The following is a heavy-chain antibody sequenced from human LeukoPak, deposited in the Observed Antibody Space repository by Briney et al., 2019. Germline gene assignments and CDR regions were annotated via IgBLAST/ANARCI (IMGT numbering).Heavy chain of an antibody. CDR2: IYTSGST. J-gene: IGHJ4*02. CDR1: GGSISSYY. V-gene: IGHV4-4*09. CDR3: ARLSYFVDY. Sequence: SETLSLTCTVSGGSISSYYWSWIRQPPGKGLEWIGYIYTSGSTNYNPSLESRVTISVDTSKNQFSLKLSSVTAADTAVYYCARLSYFVDYWGQGTLVTVSS. D-gene: IGHD2/OR15-2a*01.